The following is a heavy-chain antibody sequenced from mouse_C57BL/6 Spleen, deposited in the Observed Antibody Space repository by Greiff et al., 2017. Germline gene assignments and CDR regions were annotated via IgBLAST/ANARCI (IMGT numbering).Heavy chain of an antibody. D-gene: IGHD2-1*01. CDR1: GYAFSSYW. V-gene: IGHV1-80*01. Sequence: VQLQQSGAELVKPGASVKISCKASGYAFSSYWMNWVKQRPGKGLEWIGQIYPGGGDTNYNGKFKGKATLTADKSSSTAYMQLRSLTSEDSAVYFCARRGAYGNYEAYWGQGTLVTVSA. CDR3: ARRGAYGNYEAY. J-gene: IGHJ3*01. CDR2: IYPGGGDT.